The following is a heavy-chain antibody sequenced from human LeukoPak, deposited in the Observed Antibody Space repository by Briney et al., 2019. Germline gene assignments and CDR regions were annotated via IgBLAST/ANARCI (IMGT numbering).Heavy chain of an antibody. CDR3: ARGNWGSDY. J-gene: IGHJ4*02. Sequence: SETLSLTCAVYGGSFNGYYWSWIRQPPGKGLEWIGEINHSGSTNYNPSLKSRVTISVDTSKNQFSLKLSSVTAADTAVYYCARGNWGSDYWGQGTLVTVSS. V-gene: IGHV4-34*01. CDR2: INHSGST. CDR1: GGSFNGYY. D-gene: IGHD7-27*01.